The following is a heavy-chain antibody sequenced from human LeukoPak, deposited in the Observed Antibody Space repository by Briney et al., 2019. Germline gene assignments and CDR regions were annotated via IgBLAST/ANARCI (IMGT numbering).Heavy chain of an antibody. V-gene: IGHV3-33*06. Sequence: GRSLRLSCAASGFTFSRHAMHWVRQAPGKGLEWVAVIWYDGSSKYYADSVKGRSTISRDNSNNTLYLQLNSLRADDTAVYYCAKVTDSSGYFPSDYWGQGTLVTVSS. J-gene: IGHJ4*02. CDR2: IWYDGSSK. CDR1: GFTFSRHA. CDR3: AKVTDSSGYFPSDY. D-gene: IGHD3-22*01.